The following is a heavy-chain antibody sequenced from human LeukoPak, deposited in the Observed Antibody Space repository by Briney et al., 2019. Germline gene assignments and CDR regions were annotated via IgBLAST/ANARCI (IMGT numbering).Heavy chain of an antibody. CDR3: ARVYPRTRKYNWNAGGYFDY. D-gene: IGHD1-1*01. J-gene: IGHJ4*02. V-gene: IGHV1-18*01. CDR1: GYTFTSYG. Sequence: ASVKVSCKASGYTFTSYGISWVRQAPGQGLEWMGWISAYNGNTNYARKLQGRVTMTTDTSTSTAYMELRSLRSDDTAVYYCARVYPRTRKYNWNAGGYFDYWGQGTLVTVSS. CDR2: ISAYNGNT.